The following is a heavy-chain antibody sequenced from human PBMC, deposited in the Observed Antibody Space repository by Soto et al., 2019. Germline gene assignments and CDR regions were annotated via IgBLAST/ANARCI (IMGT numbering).Heavy chain of an antibody. J-gene: IGHJ3*02. D-gene: IGHD2-2*01. CDR2: IWYDGSNK. CDR3: TRDLPVVPAAPFNPDAFDI. CDR1: GFTFSSYG. Sequence: GGSLRLSCAASGFTFSSYGMHWVRQAPGKGLEWVAVIWYDGSNKYYADSVKGRFTISRDNSKSIAYLQMNSLKTEDTAVYYCTRDLPVVPAAPFNPDAFDIWGQGTMVTVSS. V-gene: IGHV3-33*01.